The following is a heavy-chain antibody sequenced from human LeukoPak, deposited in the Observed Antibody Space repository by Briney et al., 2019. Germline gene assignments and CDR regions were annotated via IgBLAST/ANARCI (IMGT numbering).Heavy chain of an antibody. CDR1: GFTFSNYA. V-gene: IGHV3-23*01. CDR3: AREESQYYYDSPY. D-gene: IGHD3-22*01. J-gene: IGHJ4*02. Sequence: PGGSLRLSCAASGFTFSNYAMSWVRQAPGKGLEWVSAISGSGDNTYYADSVKGRFTVSRDNSKDTLYLQMNSLRAEDTAVYYCAREESQYYYDSPYWGQGTLVTVSS. CDR2: ISGSGDNT.